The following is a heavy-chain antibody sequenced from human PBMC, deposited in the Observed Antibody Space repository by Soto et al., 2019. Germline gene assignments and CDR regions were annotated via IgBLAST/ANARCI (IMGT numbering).Heavy chain of an antibody. D-gene: IGHD6-13*01. V-gene: IGHV3-9*01. CDR1: GFTFDDYA. CDR3: AKDSPGYSSSWRYYYYGMDV. Sequence: GGSLRLSCAASGFTFDDYAMHWVRQAPGKGLEWVSGISWNSGSIGYADSVKGRFTISRDNAKNSLCLQMNSLRAEDTALYYCAKDSPGYSSSWRYYYYGMDVWGQGTTVTVSS. J-gene: IGHJ6*02. CDR2: ISWNSGSI.